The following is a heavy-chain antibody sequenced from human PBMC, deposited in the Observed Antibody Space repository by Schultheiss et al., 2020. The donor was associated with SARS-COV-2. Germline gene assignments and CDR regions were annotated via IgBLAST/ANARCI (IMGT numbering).Heavy chain of an antibody. CDR2: IIPIFGTA. V-gene: IGHV1-69*05. CDR1: GGTFSSYA. J-gene: IGHJ4*02. Sequence: SVKVSCKASGGTFSSYAISWVRQAPGQGLEWMGGIIPIFGTANYAQKFQGRVTMTRDTSISTAYMELSRLRSDDTAVYYCARGPRIAAAGRYFDYWGQGTLVTVSS. D-gene: IGHD6-13*01. CDR3: ARGPRIAAAGRYFDY.